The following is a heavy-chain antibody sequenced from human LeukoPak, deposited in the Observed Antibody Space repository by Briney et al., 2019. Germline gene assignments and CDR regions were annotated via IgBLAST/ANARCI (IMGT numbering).Heavy chain of an antibody. D-gene: IGHD6-6*01. CDR3: ARGKGSSSFRWFDP. CDR2: IYYSGST. J-gene: IGHJ5*02. V-gene: IGHV4-39*07. Sequence: PSETLSLTCTVSGGSISSSSYYWGWIRQPPGKGLEWIGSIYYSGSTYYNPSLKSRVTISVDTSKNQFSLKLSSVTAADTAVYYCARGKGSSSFRWFDPWGQGTLVTVSS. CDR1: GGSISSSSYY.